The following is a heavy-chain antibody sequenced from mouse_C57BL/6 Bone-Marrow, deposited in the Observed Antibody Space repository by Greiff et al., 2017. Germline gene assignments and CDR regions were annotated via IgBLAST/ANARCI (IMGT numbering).Heavy chain of an antibody. CDR3: AREDYGSSPWFAY. Sequence: VQLQQSGAELARPGASVKLSCKASGYTFTSYGISWVKQRTGQGLAWIGEIYPRSGNTYYNEKFKGKATLTADKSSRTAYMELRGLPSEDSAGYFCAREDYGSSPWFAYWGQGTLGTVSA. V-gene: IGHV1-81*01. D-gene: IGHD1-1*01. CDR1: GYTFTSYG. J-gene: IGHJ3*01. CDR2: IYPRSGNT.